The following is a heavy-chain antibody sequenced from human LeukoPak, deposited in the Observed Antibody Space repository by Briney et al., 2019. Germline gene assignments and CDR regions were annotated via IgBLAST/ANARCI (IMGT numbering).Heavy chain of an antibody. D-gene: IGHD3-16*01. Sequence: PSEALSLTCTVSGGSIRGYYWSWVRQPPGKGLEWIAYIYYSGSTNYNPSLKSRVTISLDTSKNQFSLKLSSVTAADTAVYYCAVGATHYYMDVWGKGTTVTVSS. J-gene: IGHJ6*03. CDR3: AVGATHYYMDV. CDR2: IYYSGST. V-gene: IGHV4-59*08. CDR1: GGSIRGYY.